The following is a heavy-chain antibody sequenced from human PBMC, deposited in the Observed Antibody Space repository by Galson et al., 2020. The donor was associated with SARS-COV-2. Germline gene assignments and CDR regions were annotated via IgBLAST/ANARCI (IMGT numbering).Heavy chain of an antibody. CDR2: MAYSGNT. Sequence: SETLSLTCTVSGVSISSSDYYWSWIRQLPGKGLEWIAYMAYSGNTYYNSSLKSRVTISVDTSKNQFSLKLRSVTDADTAVYFCARSGSGSYGASYSYYAMDVWGQGTTVSVSS. D-gene: IGHD3-10*01. J-gene: IGHJ6*02. CDR3: ARSGSGSYGASYSYYAMDV. V-gene: IGHV4-31*03. CDR1: GVSISSSDYY.